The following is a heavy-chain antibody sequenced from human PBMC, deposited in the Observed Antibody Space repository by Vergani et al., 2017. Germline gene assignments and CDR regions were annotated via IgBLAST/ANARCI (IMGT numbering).Heavy chain of an antibody. J-gene: IGHJ4*02. V-gene: IGHV1-69*01. CDR2: IIPIFGTA. D-gene: IGHD2-2*01. CDR3: ARAGRRWSSTSCYQTY. Sequence: QVQLVQSGAEVKKPGSSVKVSCKASGGTFSSYAIIWVRQAPGQGLEWMGGIIPIFGTANYAQKFQGRVTITADESTSTAYMELSSLRAEDTAVYYCARAGRRWSSTSCYQTYWGQGTLVTVSS. CDR1: GGTFSSYA.